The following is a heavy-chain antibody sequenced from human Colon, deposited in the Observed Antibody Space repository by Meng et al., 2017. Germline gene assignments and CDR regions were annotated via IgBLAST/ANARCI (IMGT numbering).Heavy chain of an antibody. J-gene: IGHJ4*02. CDR3: ARLGTSSGYYSGSGY. V-gene: IGHV4-30-4*01. D-gene: IGHD3-22*01. CDR1: GVSISSGDYY. CDR2: IYSIGST. Sequence: QVQLQESGPGLVKPSQTLSLTCAVSGVSISSGDYYWSWIRQPPGKGLEWIGYIYSIGSTYYNPSLKSRVSISVDTSKNQFSLKLTSVAATDTAVYYCARLGTSSGYYSGSGYWGQGTLVTVSS.